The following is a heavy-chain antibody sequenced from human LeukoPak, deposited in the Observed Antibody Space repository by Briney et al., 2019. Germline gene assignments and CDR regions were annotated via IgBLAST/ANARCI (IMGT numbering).Heavy chain of an antibody. J-gene: IGHJ6*02. CDR2: ISYDGSNK. D-gene: IGHD2-2*01. CDR3: ARDCSSTSCYRHYYYYYGMDV. Sequence: GGSLRLSCAASGFTFSSYGMHWVRQAPGKGLEWVAVISYDGSNKYYADSVKGRFTISRDNSKNTLYLQMNSLRAEDTAVYYCARDCSSTSCYRHYYYYYGMDVWGQGTTVTVSS. V-gene: IGHV3-30*03. CDR1: GFTFSSYG.